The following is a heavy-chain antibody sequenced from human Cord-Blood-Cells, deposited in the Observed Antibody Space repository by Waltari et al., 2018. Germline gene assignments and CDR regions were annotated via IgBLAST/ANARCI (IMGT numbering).Heavy chain of an antibody. J-gene: IGHJ3*02. CDR1: GGSISSSSYY. V-gene: IGHV4-39*01. CDR2: IYYGGST. Sequence: QLQLQESGPGLVKPSETLSLTCTVSGGSISSSSYYWGWIRQPPGKGLEWIGSIYYGGSTYYIPSLKSRVTISVDTSKNQFSLKLSSVTAADTAVYYCARHRVVNDAFDIWGQGTMVTDSS. CDR3: ARHRVVNDAFDI. D-gene: IGHD2-15*01.